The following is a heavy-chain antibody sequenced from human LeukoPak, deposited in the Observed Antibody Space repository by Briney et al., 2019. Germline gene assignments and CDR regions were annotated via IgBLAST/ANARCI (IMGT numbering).Heavy chain of an antibody. Sequence: GGSLRLSCAASGFTFSSYGMHWVRQAPGKGLGWVAVISYDGSNKYYADSVKGRFTISRDNSKNTLYLQMNSLRAEDTAVYYCAKDLPPIAVAGFFDYWGQGTLVTVSS. V-gene: IGHV3-30*18. CDR3: AKDLPPIAVAGFFDY. CDR1: GFTFSSYG. D-gene: IGHD6-19*01. CDR2: ISYDGSNK. J-gene: IGHJ4*02.